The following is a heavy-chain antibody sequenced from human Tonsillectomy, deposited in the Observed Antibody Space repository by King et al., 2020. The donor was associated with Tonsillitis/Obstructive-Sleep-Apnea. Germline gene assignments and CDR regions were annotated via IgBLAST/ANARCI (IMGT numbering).Heavy chain of an antibody. D-gene: IGHD2-2*01. CDR1: GYPLTDLS. CDR3: ATGYCRSSTCYWNAFDI. CDR2: FDPEDDET. J-gene: IGHJ3*02. V-gene: IGHV1-24*01. Sequence: QLVQPGAEVKKPGASVKVSCKVSGYPLTDLSLHWVRLAPGKGLEWMGGFDPEDDETVYAQTFQGRVTLTEDTSSYTYYMELSSLRSEDTAVYYCATGYCRSSTCYWNAFDIWGQGTMVTVSS.